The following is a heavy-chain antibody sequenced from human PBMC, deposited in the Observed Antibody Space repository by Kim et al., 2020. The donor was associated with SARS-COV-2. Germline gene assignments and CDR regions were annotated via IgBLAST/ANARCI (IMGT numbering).Heavy chain of an antibody. J-gene: IGHJ4*02. V-gene: IGHV3-33*06. Sequence: VKGRFTISRDNSKNTLYLQMNSLRAEDTAVYYCAKDQRSGWYFRGNFDYWGQGTLVTVSS. D-gene: IGHD6-19*01. CDR3: AKDQRSGWYFRGNFDY.